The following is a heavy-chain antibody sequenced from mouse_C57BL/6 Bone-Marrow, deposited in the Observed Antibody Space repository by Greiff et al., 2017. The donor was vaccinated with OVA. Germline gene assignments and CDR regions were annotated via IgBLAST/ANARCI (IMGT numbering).Heavy chain of an antibody. J-gene: IGHJ1*03. CDR3: TGYGSRKAYWYFDV. Sequence: EVQRVESGGGLVQPGGSMKLSCAASGFTFSDAWMDWVRQSPEKGLEWVAEIRNKANNHATYYAESVKGRFTISRDDSKSSVYRQMNSLRAEDTGIYYCTGYGSRKAYWYFDVWGTGTTVTVSS. V-gene: IGHV6-6*01. D-gene: IGHD1-1*01. CDR1: GFTFSDAW. CDR2: IRNKANNHAT.